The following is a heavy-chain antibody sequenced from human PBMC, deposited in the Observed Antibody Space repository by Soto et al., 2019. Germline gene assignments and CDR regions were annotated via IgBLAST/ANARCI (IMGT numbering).Heavy chain of an antibody. V-gene: IGHV1-2*02. D-gene: IGHD3-10*01. Sequence: QVQLVQSGAEVRKPGASVKVSCKASGYTFTDYFWHWVRLAPGQGLEWMGWINPNSGGTTYAQKFQGRVTMTRDTSITTAYMELNRLQSDDTAVYYCARVGLLVQGIRVNYFDSWGQGTLVT. J-gene: IGHJ4*02. CDR2: INPNSGGT. CDR3: ARVGLLVQGIRVNYFDS. CDR1: GYTFTDYF.